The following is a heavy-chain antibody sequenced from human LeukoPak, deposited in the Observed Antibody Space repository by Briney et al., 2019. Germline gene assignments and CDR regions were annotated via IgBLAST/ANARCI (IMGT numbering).Heavy chain of an antibody. V-gene: IGHV3-48*02. CDR1: GFTFSNYN. CDR3: ARDSPGWGAFDV. J-gene: IGHJ3*01. D-gene: IGHD1-26*01. CDR2: ISSSRTTI. Sequence: QPGGSLRLSCAASGFTFSNYNMNWVRQAPGKGLEWVSYISSSRTTIFYADSVKGRFTISRDNAKNSLYLQMNSLRDEDTAVYYCARDSPGWGAFDVWGQGTMVTVSS.